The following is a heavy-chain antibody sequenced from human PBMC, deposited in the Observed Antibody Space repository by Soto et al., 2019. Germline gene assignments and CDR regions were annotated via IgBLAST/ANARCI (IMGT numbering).Heavy chain of an antibody. J-gene: IGHJ6*02. CDR1: GFTFSSYG. CDR3: EREDGTGTADYYYGMDV. Sequence: GSLRLSCAASGFTFSSYGMHWVRQAPGKGLEWVAVIWYDGSNKYYADSVKGRFTISRDNSKNTLYLQMNSLRAEDTAVYYCEREDGTGTADYYYGMDVWGQGTTVTV. CDR2: IWYDGSNK. V-gene: IGHV3-33*01. D-gene: IGHD1-7*01.